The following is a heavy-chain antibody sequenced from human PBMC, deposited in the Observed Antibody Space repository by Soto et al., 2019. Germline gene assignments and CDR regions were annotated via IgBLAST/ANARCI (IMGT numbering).Heavy chain of an antibody. CDR2: IYHSGST. Sequence: SETLSLTCAVSGGSISSSNWWSWVRQPPGKGLEWIGEIYHSGSTNYNPSLKSRVTISVDKSKNQFSLKLSSVTAADTAVYYCARDLGPVSIAAAGTLDAFDIWGQGTMVTVSS. CDR1: GGSISSSNW. CDR3: ARDLGPVSIAAAGTLDAFDI. J-gene: IGHJ3*02. D-gene: IGHD6-13*01. V-gene: IGHV4-4*02.